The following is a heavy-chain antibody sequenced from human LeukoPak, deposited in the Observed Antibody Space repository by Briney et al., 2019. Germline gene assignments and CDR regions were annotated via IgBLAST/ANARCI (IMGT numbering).Heavy chain of an antibody. Sequence: GGSLRLSCAASGFTFSSYWMHWVRQAPGKGLVWVSRINSDGSSTSYADSVKGRFTISRDNAKNTLYLQMNSLRAEDTAVYYCARALRGRTMIVVYDAFDIWGQGTMVTVSS. CDR1: GFTFSSYW. CDR3: ARALRGRTMIVVYDAFDI. D-gene: IGHD3-22*01. J-gene: IGHJ3*02. V-gene: IGHV3-74*01. CDR2: INSDGSST.